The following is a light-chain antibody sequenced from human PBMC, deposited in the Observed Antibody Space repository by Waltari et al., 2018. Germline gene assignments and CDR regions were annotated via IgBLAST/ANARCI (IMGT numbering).Light chain of an antibody. CDR1: GSNIGAGYA. V-gene: IGLV1-40*01. CDR3: QSYDTSLSVV. J-gene: IGLJ3*02. Sequence: QSVLTQPPSVSGAPGPRVTISCTGSGSNIGAGYAVHCYQPLPRASPKLLIYVSSTPPLGVPDRFFGSTSGTSASLAITGLQAEDEADYYCQSYDTSLSVVFGGGTKLTVL. CDR2: VSS.